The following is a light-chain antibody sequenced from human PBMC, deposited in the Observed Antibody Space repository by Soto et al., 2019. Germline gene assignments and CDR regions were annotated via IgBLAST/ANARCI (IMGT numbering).Light chain of an antibody. V-gene: IGKV3-20*01. Sequence: EVVLTQSPGTLSLSSGGMATLSCRASQSVSRRLAWYQQRPGQSPRLLISGASMRAPGVPVRFIGSGSGTDFTLTITRLEPEDFAVYYCQQYGGSPINFGLGTRLEIK. CDR2: GAS. CDR1: QSVSRR. CDR3: QQYGGSPIN. J-gene: IGKJ5*01.